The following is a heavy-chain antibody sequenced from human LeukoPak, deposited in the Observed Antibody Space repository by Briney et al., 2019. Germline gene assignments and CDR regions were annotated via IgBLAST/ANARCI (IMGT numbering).Heavy chain of an antibody. V-gene: IGHV3-30-3*01. D-gene: IGHD3-3*01. Sequence: GGSLRLSCAASGFTFSSYAMHWVRQAPGKGLEWVAVISYDGSNKYYADSVKGRFTISRDNSKNTLYLQMNSPRAEDTAVYYCARASTEDYDFWSNRWFDPWGQGTLVTVSS. CDR1: GFTFSSYA. J-gene: IGHJ5*02. CDR2: ISYDGSNK. CDR3: ARASTEDYDFWSNRWFDP.